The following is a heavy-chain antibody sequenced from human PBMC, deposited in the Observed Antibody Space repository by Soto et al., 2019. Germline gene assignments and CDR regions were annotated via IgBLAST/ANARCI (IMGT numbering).Heavy chain of an antibody. D-gene: IGHD3-10*01. V-gene: IGHV3-74*03. Sequence: EVQLVESGGGVVQPGGSLILSCAASGFTICNYWMVWVRQAPRKALVWVSRIIRDGLYTTYADSVKGQFTISTDNFKNTVYPQMNSLRVEETAVYYCPRGILGSATANDLWGQGTLVTFSS. CDR3: PRGILGSATANDL. CDR1: GFTICNYW. J-gene: IGHJ5*02. CDR2: IIRDGLYT.